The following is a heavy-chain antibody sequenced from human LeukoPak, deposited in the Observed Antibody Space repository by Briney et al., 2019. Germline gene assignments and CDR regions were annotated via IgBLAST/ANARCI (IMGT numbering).Heavy chain of an antibody. CDR2: MNPNRGNT. V-gene: IGHV1-8*01. J-gene: IGHJ5*02. CDR3: ARGVGGYSYGLGAYWFDP. Sequence: GASVKVSCKASGYTFTSCDINWVRQATGQGLEWMGWMNPNRGNTGYAQKFQGRVTMTRNTSISTAYMELSSLRSEDTAVYYCARGVGGYSYGLGAYWFDPWGQGTRVTVSS. D-gene: IGHD5-18*01. CDR1: GYTFTSCD.